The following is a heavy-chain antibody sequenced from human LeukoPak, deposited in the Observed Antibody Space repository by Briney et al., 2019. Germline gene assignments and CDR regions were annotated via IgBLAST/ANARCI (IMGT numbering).Heavy chain of an antibody. CDR1: GFTFSSYS. Sequence: GGSLRLSCAASGFTFSSYSMNWVRQAPGKGLEWVSYISSSSSTIYYADSVKGRFTISRDNAKNSLYLQMNSLRAEDTAVYYCARDQIMEVWGQGTLVTVSS. CDR2: ISSSSSTI. J-gene: IGHJ4*02. CDR3: ARDQIMEV. D-gene: IGHD1-1*01. V-gene: IGHV3-48*04.